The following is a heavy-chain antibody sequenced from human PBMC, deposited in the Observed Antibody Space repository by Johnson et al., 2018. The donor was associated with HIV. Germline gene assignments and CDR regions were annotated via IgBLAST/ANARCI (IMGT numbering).Heavy chain of an antibody. Sequence: MQLVESGGGLVQPGGSLRLSCAASGFTFSSYAMSWVRQAPGKGLEWVSAISGSGGSTFYADSVKGRFTISRDSSKNTLYLQMNSLRAEDTAVYYCSKDNPSSIQFLKWFPFFDIWGRGTMVTVSS. CDR1: GFTFSSYA. V-gene: IGHV3-23*04. D-gene: IGHD3-3*01. CDR3: SKDNPSSIQFLKWFPFFDI. J-gene: IGHJ3*02. CDR2: ISGSGGST.